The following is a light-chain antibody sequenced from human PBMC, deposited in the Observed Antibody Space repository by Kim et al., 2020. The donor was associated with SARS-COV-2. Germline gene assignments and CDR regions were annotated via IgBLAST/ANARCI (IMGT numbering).Light chain of an antibody. CDR3: QQYYNLIT. Sequence: SVSPGARATLSCRASQSVSSDLAWYQHNPGQAPRLLIYGASTRATGLPARLSGSGSGTEFTLTISSLQSEDSAVYYCQQYYNLITFGQGTRLDIK. V-gene: IGKV3-15*01. CDR2: GAS. CDR1: QSVSSD. J-gene: IGKJ5*01.